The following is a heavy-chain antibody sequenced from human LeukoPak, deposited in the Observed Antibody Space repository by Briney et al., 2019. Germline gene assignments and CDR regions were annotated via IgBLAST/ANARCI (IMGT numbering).Heavy chain of an antibody. CDR1: GGSFSGYY. D-gene: IGHD3-3*01. Sequence: SETQSLTCADYGGSFSGYYWSWIRQPPGKGLEWIGEINHSGSTNYNPSLKSRVTISVDTSKNQFSLKLSSVTAADTAVYYCARDLPGEDFGVVIIWGANDYWGQGTLVTVSS. CDR3: ARDLPGEDFGVVIIWGANDY. CDR2: INHSGST. J-gene: IGHJ4*02. V-gene: IGHV4-34*01.